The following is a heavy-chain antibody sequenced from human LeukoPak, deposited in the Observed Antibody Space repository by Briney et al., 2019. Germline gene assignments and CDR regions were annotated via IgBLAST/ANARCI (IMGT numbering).Heavy chain of an antibody. V-gene: IGHV3-74*01. J-gene: IGHJ4*02. Sequence: GGSLRLSCAASGFTFSSYWMHWVRQAPGKGLVWVSRINSDGSSTSYADSVKGRFTISRDNSKNSLYLQMNSLRTEDTALYYCAKDVRYSYGSHHDYWGQGTLVSVSS. D-gene: IGHD5-18*01. CDR3: AKDVRYSYGSHHDY. CDR1: GFTFSSYW. CDR2: INSDGSST.